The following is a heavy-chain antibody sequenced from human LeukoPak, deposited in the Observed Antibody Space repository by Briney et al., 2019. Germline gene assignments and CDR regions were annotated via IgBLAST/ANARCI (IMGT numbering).Heavy chain of an antibody. CDR3: ARIIINGWSRDPDY. J-gene: IGHJ4*02. CDR1: GGSISSTNW. Sequence: PSETLSLTCGVSGGSISSTNWWSWVRQSPGQGLEWVGEISLTGLTNYNPSLKSRVTMALDKSKNHLSLKLSSVTAADTAVYYCARIIINGWSRDPDYWGQGTLVTVSS. V-gene: IGHV4-4*02. CDR2: ISLTGLT. D-gene: IGHD6-19*01.